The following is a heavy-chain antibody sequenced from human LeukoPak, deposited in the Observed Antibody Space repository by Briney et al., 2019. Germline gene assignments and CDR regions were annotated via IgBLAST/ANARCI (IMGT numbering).Heavy chain of an antibody. J-gene: IGHJ4*02. D-gene: IGHD6-19*01. CDR1: GGSISSYY. CDR2: IYYSGST. V-gene: IGHV4-59*01. CDR3: ATGIAVAGSIFDY. Sequence: PSETLSLTCTVSGGSISSYYWSWIRQPPGKGLEWIGYIYYSGSTNYNPSLKSRVTISVDTSKNQFSLKLSSVTAADTAVYYCATGIAVAGSIFDYWGQGALVTVSS.